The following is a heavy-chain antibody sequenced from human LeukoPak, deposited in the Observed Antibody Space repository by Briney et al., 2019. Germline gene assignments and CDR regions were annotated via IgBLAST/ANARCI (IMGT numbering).Heavy chain of an antibody. CDR2: IYYSGST. V-gene: IGHV4-59*01. CDR3: ARDPSPTYDILTGYYPRGAFDI. J-gene: IGHJ3*02. CDR1: GGSISSYY. D-gene: IGHD3-9*01. Sequence: SETLSLTCTVSGGSISSYYWSWIRQPPGKGLEWIGYIYYSGSTNYNPSLKSRVTISVDTPKNQFSLKLSSVTAADTAAYYCARDPSPTYDILTGYYPRGAFDIWGQGTMVTVSS.